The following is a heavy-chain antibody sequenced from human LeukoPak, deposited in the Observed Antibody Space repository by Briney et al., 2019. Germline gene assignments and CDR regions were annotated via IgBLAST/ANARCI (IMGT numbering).Heavy chain of an antibody. CDR2: ISVYNGNT. Sequence: GASVKVSCKASGSTFTNHGISWVRQAPGQGLEWLGWISVYNGNTNYAQKFQGRVIMTTDTSTSTAYMELRSMTSDDTAVYYCATVDSESYFDYWGQGTLVTVSS. CDR1: GSTFTNHG. J-gene: IGHJ4*02. V-gene: IGHV1-18*01. CDR3: ATVDSESYFDY. D-gene: IGHD1-26*01.